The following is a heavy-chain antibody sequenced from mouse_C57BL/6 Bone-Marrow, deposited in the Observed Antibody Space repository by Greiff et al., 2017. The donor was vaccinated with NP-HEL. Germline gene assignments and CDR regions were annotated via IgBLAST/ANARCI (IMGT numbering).Heavy chain of an antibody. CDR2: INPNNGGT. V-gene: IGHV1-18*01. D-gene: IGHD1-1*01. CDR1: GYTFTDYN. J-gene: IGHJ4*01. CDR3: ARRATVSRGDYAMDY. Sequence: VQLQQSGPELVKPGASVKIPCKASGYTFTDYNMDWVKQSHGKSLEWIGDINPNNGGTIYNQKFKGKATLTVDKSSSTAYMELRSLTSEDTAVYYCARRATVSRGDYAMDYWGQGTSVTVSS.